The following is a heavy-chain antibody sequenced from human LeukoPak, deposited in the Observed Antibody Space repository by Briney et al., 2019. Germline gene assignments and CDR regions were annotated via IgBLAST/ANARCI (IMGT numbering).Heavy chain of an antibody. J-gene: IGHJ4*02. CDR1: GFTFSSYS. CDR3: ARDLATCSSTSCPNDY. V-gene: IGHV3-21*01. D-gene: IGHD2-2*01. CDR2: ISSSSSYI. Sequence: PGGSLRLSYAASGFTFSSYSMNWVRQAPGKGLEWVSSISSSSSYIYYADSVKGRFTISRDNAKNSLYLQMNSLRAEDTAVYYCARDLATCSSTSCPNDYWGQGTLVTVSS.